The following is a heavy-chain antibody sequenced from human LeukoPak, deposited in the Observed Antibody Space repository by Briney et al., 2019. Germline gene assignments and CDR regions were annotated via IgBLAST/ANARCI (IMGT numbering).Heavy chain of an antibody. D-gene: IGHD3-22*01. CDR2: MNPNSGNT. V-gene: IGHV1-8*01. J-gene: IGHJ4*02. CDR3: ATGGDYDSSGYYYFDY. Sequence: ASVKVSCKASGYTFTSYDINWVRQATGQGLEWMGWMNPNSGNTGYAQKFQGRVTMTRNTSISTAYMELSSLRSEDTAVYYCATGGDYDSSGYYYFDYWGQGTLVTVSS. CDR1: GYTFTSYD.